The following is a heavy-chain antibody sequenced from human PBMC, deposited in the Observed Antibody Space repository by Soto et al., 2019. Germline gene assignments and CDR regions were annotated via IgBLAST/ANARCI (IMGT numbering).Heavy chain of an antibody. Sequence: PGGSLRLSCAASGFTFSSSTMSWVRQAPGKGLEWVASISSGSSFTYYPGSVKGRFTISRDNAKNSLYLQVNSLRAEDTAVYYCARDRGDTSSYYNDYWGQGTVVTVPQ. CDR1: GFTFSSST. D-gene: IGHD3-22*01. V-gene: IGHV3-21*01. CDR2: ISSGSSFT. CDR3: ARDRGDTSSYYNDY. J-gene: IGHJ4*02.